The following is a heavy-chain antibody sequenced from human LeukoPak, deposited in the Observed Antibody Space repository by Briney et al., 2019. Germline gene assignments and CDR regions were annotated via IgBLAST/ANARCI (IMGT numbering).Heavy chain of an antibody. CDR3: ARVTGLSSGYYYSDY. D-gene: IGHD3-3*01. CDR1: GGSIGNYY. CDR2: IYSSGGT. J-gene: IGHJ4*02. V-gene: IGHV4-59*01. Sequence: SETLSLTCTVSGGSIGNYYWNWIRQPPGKGLEWIGYIYSSGGTDYNPSLKSRVTISVDTSKNQISLTLRSVTAADTAVYYCARVTGLSSGYYYSDYWGQGTLVTVSS.